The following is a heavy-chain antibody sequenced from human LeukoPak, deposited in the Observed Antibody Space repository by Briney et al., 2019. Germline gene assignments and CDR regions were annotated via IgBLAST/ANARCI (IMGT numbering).Heavy chain of an antibody. CDR3: ARKAARTSGYDY. D-gene: IGHD3-22*01. CDR2: IADGGETT. V-gene: IGHV3-23*01. Sequence: GGSMRLSCAVSGFTFNNYGMSWVRQAPGMGLEWVSAIADGGETTYYADPVKGRFTISRDYSKNTLHLQMNSVRAEDTAVYYCARKAARTSGYDYWGQGILVTVSS. CDR1: GFTFNNYG. J-gene: IGHJ4*02.